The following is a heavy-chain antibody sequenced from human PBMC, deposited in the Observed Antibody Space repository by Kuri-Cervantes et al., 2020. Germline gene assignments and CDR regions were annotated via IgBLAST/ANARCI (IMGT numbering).Heavy chain of an antibody. CDR3: ARGPTGGYSFDY. CDR1: GGSISSSSYY. Sequence: GSLRLSCTVSGGSISSSSYYWGWIRQPPGKGLEWIGYIHYSGSTNYNPSLKSRVTISVDTSKNQFSLKLSSVTAADTAVYYCARGPTGGYSFDYWGQGTLVTVSS. J-gene: IGHJ4*02. CDR2: IHYSGST. D-gene: IGHD2-2*03. V-gene: IGHV4-61*05.